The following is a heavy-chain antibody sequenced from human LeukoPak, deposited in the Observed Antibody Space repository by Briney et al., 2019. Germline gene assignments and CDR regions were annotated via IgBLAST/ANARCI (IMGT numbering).Heavy chain of an antibody. D-gene: IGHD5-12*01. CDR3: ARAGHSGYDESDY. CDR2: ISAYNGNT. Sequence: PSVKVSCKASGYTFTRYGISWVRQAPGQGLGWMGWISAYNGNTYYAQKLQGRVTTTTPTSTSTACMELRSLRSDDTTVYYCARAGHSGYDESDYWGQGTLVTVSS. J-gene: IGHJ4*02. CDR1: GYTFTRYG. V-gene: IGHV1-18*04.